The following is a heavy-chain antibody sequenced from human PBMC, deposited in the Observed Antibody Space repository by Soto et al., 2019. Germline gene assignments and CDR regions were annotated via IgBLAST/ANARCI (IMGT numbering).Heavy chain of an antibody. Sequence: SETLSLTCTVSGGSISSSSYYWGWIRQPPGKGLEWIGSIYYSGSTYYNPSLKSRVTISVDTSKNQFSLKRSSVTAADTAVYYCARAYCGGDCYSFDYWGQGTLVTVSS. CDR1: GGSISSSSYY. CDR2: IYYSGST. J-gene: IGHJ4*02. CDR3: ARAYCGGDCYSFDY. D-gene: IGHD2-21*02. V-gene: IGHV4-39*01.